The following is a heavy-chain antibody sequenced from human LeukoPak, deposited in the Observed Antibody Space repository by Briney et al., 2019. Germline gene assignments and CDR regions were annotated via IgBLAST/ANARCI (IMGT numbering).Heavy chain of an antibody. V-gene: IGHV3-7*01. CDR3: ARLIGDRTIYDY. D-gene: IGHD2-8*01. J-gene: IGHJ4*02. CDR2: IKQEGSEK. CDR1: RFTFSSHW. Sequence: GGSLRLSCAASRFTFSSHWMSWVRQAPGNGLAWVASIKQEGSEKYYVDSVKGRFTVSRDNAKNSLYLQMNSLRAEDTGVYYCARLIGDRTIYDYWGQGTLVTVSS.